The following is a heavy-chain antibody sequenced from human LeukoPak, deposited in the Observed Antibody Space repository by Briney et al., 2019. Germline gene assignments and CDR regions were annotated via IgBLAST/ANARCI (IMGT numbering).Heavy chain of an antibody. CDR1: GGSFSGYY. CDR3: ARGLGSSGWYDQDY. CDR2: INHSGST. Sequence: SETLSLTCAVYGGSFSGYYWSWIRQPPGKGLEWIGEINHSGSTNYNPSLKSRVTISVDTSKNQFSLKLSYVTAADTAVYYCARGLGSSGWYDQDYWGQGTLVTVSS. D-gene: IGHD6-19*01. V-gene: IGHV4-34*01. J-gene: IGHJ4*02.